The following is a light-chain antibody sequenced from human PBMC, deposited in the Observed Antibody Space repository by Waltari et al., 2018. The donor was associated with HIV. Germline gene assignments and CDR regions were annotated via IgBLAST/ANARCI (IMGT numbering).Light chain of an antibody. Sequence: EPVLTQSPGTLSLSSGERATLSCRAGQTINSNYLAWYQHKPGLPPRLLIYDASTRAAGIPDRVSGGGSGTDFTLTISRLEPEDFAIYFCQQYEASPPMYTFGQGTRLEV. CDR3: QQYEASPPMYT. CDR2: DAS. CDR1: QTINSNY. J-gene: IGKJ2*01. V-gene: IGKV3-20*01.